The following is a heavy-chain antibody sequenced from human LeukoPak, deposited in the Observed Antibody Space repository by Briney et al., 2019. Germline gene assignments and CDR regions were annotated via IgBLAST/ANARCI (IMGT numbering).Heavy chain of an antibody. Sequence: ASVKVSCKASGYTFTSYGISWVRQAPGQGLEWMGWISAYNGNTKYAQKLQGRVTMTTDTSTSTAYMELRSLRSDDTAVYYCAGGGSSWYFSAFDIWGQGTMVTVSS. CDR2: ISAYNGNT. CDR1: GYTFTSYG. CDR3: AGGGSSWYFSAFDI. D-gene: IGHD6-13*01. J-gene: IGHJ3*02. V-gene: IGHV1-18*01.